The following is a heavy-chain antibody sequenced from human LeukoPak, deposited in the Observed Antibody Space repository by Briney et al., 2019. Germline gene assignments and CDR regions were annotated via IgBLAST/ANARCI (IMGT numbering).Heavy chain of an antibody. D-gene: IGHD4-11*01. CDR2: MNPNSGAT. CDR3: ERTVRLSAAPTTDWFDP. J-gene: IGHJ5*02. V-gene: IGHV1-8*01. Sequence: ASVKVSCKASGYPFTSYGINGVRQAAGQGLEWMGWMNPNSGATGYAQKFQGRVTMTRDTSIGAAYMELSSLISDDTAVYYCERTVRLSAAPTTDWFDPWGKGTLVTVSS. CDR1: GYPFTSYG.